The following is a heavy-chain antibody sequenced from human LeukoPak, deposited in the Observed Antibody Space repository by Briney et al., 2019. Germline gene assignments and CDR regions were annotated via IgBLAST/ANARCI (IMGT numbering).Heavy chain of an antibody. Sequence: ASVKVSCKASGYTFTGYYMHWVRQAPGQGLEWMGWINPNSGGTNYAQKFQGRVTITRDTSASTAYMELSSLRSEDTAVYYCARAKRIYCSSTSCLPGGYWGQGTLVTVSS. D-gene: IGHD2-2*01. CDR1: GYTFTGYY. V-gene: IGHV1-2*02. CDR3: ARAKRIYCSSTSCLPGGY. CDR2: INPNSGGT. J-gene: IGHJ4*02.